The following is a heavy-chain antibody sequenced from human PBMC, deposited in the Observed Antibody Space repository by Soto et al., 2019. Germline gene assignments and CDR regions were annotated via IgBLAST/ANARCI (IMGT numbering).Heavy chain of an antibody. CDR1: GGTFSSYT. CDR3: ARILSRGVINFDD. V-gene: IGHV1-69*02. Sequence: SVKVSCKASGGTFSSYTISWVRQAPGQGLEWMGRIIPILGIANYAQKFQGRVTITADKSTSTAYMELSSLRSEDTAVYYCARILSRGVINFDDWGQGTLVTVSS. D-gene: IGHD3-10*01. J-gene: IGHJ4*02. CDR2: IIPILGIA.